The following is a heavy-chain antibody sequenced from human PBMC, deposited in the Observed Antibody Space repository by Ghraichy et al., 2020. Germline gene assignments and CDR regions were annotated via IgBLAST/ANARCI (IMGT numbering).Heavy chain of an antibody. D-gene: IGHD4-17*01. CDR1: GFTFSSYG. J-gene: IGHJ6*02. CDR2: IWYDGSNK. CDR3: ARDEYGAGPAISPYYYGMDV. V-gene: IGHV3-33*01. Sequence: GGSLRLSCAASGFTFSSYGMHWVRQAPGKGLEWVAVIWYDGSNKYYADSVKGRFTISRDNSKNTLYLQMNSLRAKDTAVYYCARDEYGAGPAISPYYYGMDVWGQGTTVTVSS.